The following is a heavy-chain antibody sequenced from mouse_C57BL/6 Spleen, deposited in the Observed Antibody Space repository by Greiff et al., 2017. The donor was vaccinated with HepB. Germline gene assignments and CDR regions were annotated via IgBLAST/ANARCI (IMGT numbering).Heavy chain of an antibody. CDR1: GFTFSDYY. CDR2: INYDGSST. CDR3: AREDYSNSYAMDY. J-gene: IGHJ4*01. D-gene: IGHD2-5*01. Sequence: EVKLVDSEGGLVQPGSSMKLSCTASGFTFSDYYMAWVRQVPEKGLEWVANINYDGSSTYYLDSLKSRFIISRDNAKNILYLQMSSLKSEDTATYYCAREDYSNSYAMDYWGQGTSVTVSS. V-gene: IGHV5-16*01.